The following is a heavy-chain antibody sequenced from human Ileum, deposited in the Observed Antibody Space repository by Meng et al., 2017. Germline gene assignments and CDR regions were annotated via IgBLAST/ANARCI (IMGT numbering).Heavy chain of an antibody. CDR3: AREKQQLGFDS. D-gene: IGHD1-1*01. J-gene: IGHJ4*02. CDR2: LYTSVIT. V-gene: IGHV4-4*07. CDR1: GGSICGYF. Sequence: QLQLQYTPPRMVTRSETLSLTFTFSGGSICGYFVSWTRPPAGKGLEWIGRLYTSVITTYNPSLKSRVTMSVDTSKSQFSLNLTSVTAADTAIYYCAREKQQLGFDSWGQGTLVTVSS.